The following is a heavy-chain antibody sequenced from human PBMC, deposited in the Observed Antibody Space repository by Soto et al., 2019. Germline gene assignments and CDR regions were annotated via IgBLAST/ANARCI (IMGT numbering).Heavy chain of an antibody. CDR1: GGSISSSSYY. J-gene: IGHJ4*02. CDR2: IYYSGST. Sequence: QLQLQESGPGLVKPSETLSLTCTVSGGSISSSSYYWGWIRQPPGKGLEWIGSIYYSGSTYYNPYLKSRVTISVDTSKNQFSLKLSCVTAADTAVYYCARQDYDFWSGSPYYFDYWGQGTLVTVSS. V-gene: IGHV4-39*01. D-gene: IGHD3-3*01. CDR3: ARQDYDFWSGSPYYFDY.